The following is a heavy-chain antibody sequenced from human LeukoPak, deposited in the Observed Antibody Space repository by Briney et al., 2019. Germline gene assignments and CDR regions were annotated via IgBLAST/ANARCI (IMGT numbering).Heavy chain of an antibody. V-gene: IGHV3-30*04. Sequence: GRSLRLSCAASGFTFSSYAMHWVRQAPGKGLEWVAVISYDGSNKYYADSVKGRFTISRDNSKNTLYLRMNSLRAEDTAVYYCARDEEGDDYGDFFSYWGQGTLVTVSS. CDR1: GFTFSSYA. J-gene: IGHJ4*02. CDR3: ARDEEGDDYGDFFSY. CDR2: ISYDGSNK. D-gene: IGHD4-17*01.